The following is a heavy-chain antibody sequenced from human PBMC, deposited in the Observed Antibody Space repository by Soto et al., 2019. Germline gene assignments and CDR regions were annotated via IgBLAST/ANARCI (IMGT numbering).Heavy chain of an antibody. CDR3: ARSATSYDILTGYYTDYFDY. Sequence: QVQLQESGPGLVKPSQTLSLTCTVSGGSISSGGYYWSWIRQHPGKGLEWIGYIYYSGSTYYNPSLKSRVTISVDTSKNQFSLKLSSVTAADTAVYYCARSATSYDILTGYYTDYFDYWGQGTLVTVSS. J-gene: IGHJ4*02. CDR1: GGSISSGGYY. CDR2: IYYSGST. V-gene: IGHV4-31*03. D-gene: IGHD3-9*01.